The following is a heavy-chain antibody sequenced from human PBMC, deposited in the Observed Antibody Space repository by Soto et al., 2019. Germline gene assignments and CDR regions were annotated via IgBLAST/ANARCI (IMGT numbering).Heavy chain of an antibody. D-gene: IGHD3-22*01. Sequence: SVKVSCKASGGTFSNFVISWVRQAPGQGLEWMGGNIPIFGTANYAQKFQGRVTITADESTSTAYMELSSLRSEDTAVYYCARVSGYSSGYYYENYYYYYGMDVWGQGTTVTVSS. CDR3: ARVSGYSSGYYYENYYYYYGMDV. CDR1: GGTFSNFV. J-gene: IGHJ6*02. V-gene: IGHV1-69*13. CDR2: NIPIFGTA.